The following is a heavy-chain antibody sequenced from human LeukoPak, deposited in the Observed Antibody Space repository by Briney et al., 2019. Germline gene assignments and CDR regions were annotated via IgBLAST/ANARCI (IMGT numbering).Heavy chain of an antibody. CDR3: ARDPDTTMALDY. V-gene: IGHV3-33*01. Sequence: GSLRLSCAASGFTFSSYGMHWVRQAPGKGLEWVAVIWYDGSNKYYADSVKGRFTISRDNSKNTLYQQMNSLRAEDTAVYYCARDPDTTMALDYWGQGTLVTVSS. D-gene: IGHD5-18*01. J-gene: IGHJ4*02. CDR2: IWYDGSNK. CDR1: GFTFSSYG.